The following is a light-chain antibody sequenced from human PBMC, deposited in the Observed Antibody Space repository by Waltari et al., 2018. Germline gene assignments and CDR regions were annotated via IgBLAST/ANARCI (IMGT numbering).Light chain of an antibody. CDR3: QLAQRFPF. CDR1: QDIPSW. Sequence: QMTQSPLSVSASIGDRVAISCRAGQDIPSWLAWYQQHPGKAPRLLVYAASNLQSGVPSRFSGSGSGTNFTLTINSLQPEDFATYYCQLAQRFPFFGPGTKVDVK. J-gene: IGKJ3*01. V-gene: IGKV1-12*01. CDR2: AAS.